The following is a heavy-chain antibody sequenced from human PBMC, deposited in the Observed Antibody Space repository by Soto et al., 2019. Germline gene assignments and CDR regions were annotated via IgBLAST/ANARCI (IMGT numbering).Heavy chain of an antibody. CDR2: INIGNGNT. CDR1: GYAFTYYP. D-gene: IGHD2-15*01. J-gene: IGHJ5*02. Sequence: QVQLVQSGAEVKKPGASVKISCKASGYAFTYYPIHWVRQAPGQRLEWVGWINIGNGNTEYSQKFQGRVTITTDTSASTAYMELRSLTSEDTAVYYCARDPLCGGKCYDNYFDPWGQGTLVTVSS. CDR3: ARDPLCGGKCYDNYFDP. V-gene: IGHV1-3*04.